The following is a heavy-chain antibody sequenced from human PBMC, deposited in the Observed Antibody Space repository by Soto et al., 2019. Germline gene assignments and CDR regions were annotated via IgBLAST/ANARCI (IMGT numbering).Heavy chain of an antibody. J-gene: IGHJ4*02. CDR2: IRSSGSTI. CDR3: ARIGPPLDY. CDR1: GFTFSDYY. D-gene: IGHD3-10*01. Sequence: QVQLVESGGGLVKPGGSLRLSCAASGFTFSDYYMSWIRQARGKGLEWVSYIRSSGSTIYYANSVKGRFTISRDNAKNSLYLKMTSLRDEDTAVYSAARIGPPLDYWGQGTLVTVSS. V-gene: IGHV3-11*01.